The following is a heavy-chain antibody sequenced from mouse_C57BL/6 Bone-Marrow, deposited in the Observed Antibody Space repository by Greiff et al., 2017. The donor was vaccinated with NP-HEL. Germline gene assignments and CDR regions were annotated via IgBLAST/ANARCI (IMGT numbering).Heavy chain of an antibody. V-gene: IGHV1-15*01. CDR1: GYTFTDYE. D-gene: IGHD1-1*01. CDR3: TRYGSSHWYFDV. Sequence: VQLKESGAELVRPGASVTLSCKASGYTFTDYEMHWVKQTPVHGLEWIGAIDPETGGTAYNQKFKGKAILTADKSSSTAYMELRSLTSEDSAVYYCTRYGSSHWYFDVWGTGTTVTVSS. J-gene: IGHJ1*03. CDR2: IDPETGGT.